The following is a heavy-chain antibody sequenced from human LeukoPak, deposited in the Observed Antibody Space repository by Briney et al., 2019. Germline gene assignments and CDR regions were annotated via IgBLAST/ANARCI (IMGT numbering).Heavy chain of an antibody. V-gene: IGHV7-4-1*02. Sequence: GASVKVSCKASGYTFTSYAMNWVRQAPGQGLEWMGWINTNTGNPTYAQGFTGRIVFSLDTSVNTAHLQITSLKAGDTAIYYCARDKSDYEGRGFYPRYYHGMDVWGQGTTVTVSS. CDR3: ARDKSDYEGRGFYPRYYHGMDV. D-gene: IGHD3-22*01. J-gene: IGHJ6*02. CDR1: GYTFTSYA. CDR2: INTNTGNP.